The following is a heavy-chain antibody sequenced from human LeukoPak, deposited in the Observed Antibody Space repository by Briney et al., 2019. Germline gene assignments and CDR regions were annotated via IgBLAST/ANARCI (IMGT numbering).Heavy chain of an antibody. V-gene: IGHV4-34*01. CDR3: ARGPRITIFGVVTRSFDY. CDR1: GGSFSGYY. D-gene: IGHD3-3*01. Sequence: SETLSLTCAVYGGSFSGYYWSWIRQPPGKGLEWIGEINHSGSTNYNPSLKSRVTISVDTSKNQFSLKLSSVTAAGTAVYYCARGPRITIFGVVTRSFDYWGQGTLVTVSS. CDR2: INHSGST. J-gene: IGHJ4*02.